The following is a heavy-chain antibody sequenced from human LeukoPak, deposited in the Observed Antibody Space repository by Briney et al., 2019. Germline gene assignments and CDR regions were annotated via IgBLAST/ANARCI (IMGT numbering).Heavy chain of an antibody. CDR1: GGSISSGDYY. CDR3: PRDQDYDFWSGSQAGHAFDI. V-gene: IGHV4-30-4*08. J-gene: IGHJ3*02. CDR2: IYYSGST. Sequence: SQTLSLTCTVSGGSISSGDYYWSWIRQPPGKGLEWIGYIYYSGSTYYNPSLKSRVTISVDTSKNQFSLKLSSVTAADTAVYYCPRDQDYDFWSGSQAGHAFDIWGQGTMVTVSS. D-gene: IGHD3-3*01.